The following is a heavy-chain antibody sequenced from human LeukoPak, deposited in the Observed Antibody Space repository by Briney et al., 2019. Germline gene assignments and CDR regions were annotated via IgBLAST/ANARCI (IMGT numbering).Heavy chain of an antibody. D-gene: IGHD5-12*01. J-gene: IGHJ1*01. CDR3: ARLDSGDHGNIPH. V-gene: IGHV4-59*08. CDR2: IYHTGTT. CDR1: GGSLSPYS. Sequence: SETLSLTCTVSGGSLSPYSWTWIRQPPGKGLEWIGYIYHTGTTRYKPSLNSRVTISVETSKNQFSLRLNSVTAADTAIYYCARLDSGDHGNIPHWGQGTLVTVSS.